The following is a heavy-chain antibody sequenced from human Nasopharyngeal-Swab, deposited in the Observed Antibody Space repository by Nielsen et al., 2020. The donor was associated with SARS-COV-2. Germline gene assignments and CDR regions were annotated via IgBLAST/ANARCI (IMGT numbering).Heavy chain of an antibody. J-gene: IGHJ4*02. Sequence: SVKASCKASGGTFSIYAISWVRQAPGQGLEWMGGIIPIFGTANYAQKFQGRVTITADKSTSTAYMELSSLRSEDTAVYYCARLDGYNYCFDYWGQGTLVTVSS. V-gene: IGHV1-69*06. CDR1: GGTFSIYA. CDR2: IIPIFGTA. CDR3: ARLDGYNYCFDY. D-gene: IGHD5-24*01.